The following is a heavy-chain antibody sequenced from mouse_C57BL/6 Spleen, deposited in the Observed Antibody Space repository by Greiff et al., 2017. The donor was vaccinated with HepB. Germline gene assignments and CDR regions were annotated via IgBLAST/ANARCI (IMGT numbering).Heavy chain of an antibody. Sequence: EVKLVESGGGLVKPGGSLKLSCAASGFTFSSYTMSWVRQTPEKRLEWVATISGGGGNTYYPDSVKGRFTISRDNAKNTLYLQMSSLRSEDTALYYCASDGSYDSNYEGYFDYWGQGTTLTVSS. D-gene: IGHD2-5*01. V-gene: IGHV5-9*01. CDR3: ASDGSYDSNYEGYFDY. J-gene: IGHJ2*01. CDR2: ISGGGGNT. CDR1: GFTFSSYT.